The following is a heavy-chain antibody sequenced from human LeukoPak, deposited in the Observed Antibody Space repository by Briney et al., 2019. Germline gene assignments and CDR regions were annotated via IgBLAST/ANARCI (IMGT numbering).Heavy chain of an antibody. J-gene: IGHJ4*02. D-gene: IGHD3-22*01. CDR2: INHSGST. CDR3: AGTTYYYDSSGYENKNFDY. CDR1: GGSFSGYY. Sequence: SETLSLTCAVYGGSFSGYYWSWIRQPPGKGLEWTGEINHSGSTNYNPSLKSRVTISVDTSKNQFSLKLSSVTAADTAVYYCAGTTYYYDSSGYENKNFDYWGQGTLVTVSS. V-gene: IGHV4-34*01.